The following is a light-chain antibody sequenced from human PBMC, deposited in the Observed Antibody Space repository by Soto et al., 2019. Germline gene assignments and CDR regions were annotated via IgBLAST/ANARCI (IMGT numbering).Light chain of an antibody. Sequence: QPASVSGSPGQSITISCTGTSSDVGAYNFVSWYQQHPGKAPKLMIYDVTNRPSGVSNRFSGSKSGNTASLTISGLQAEDEANYYCSSHSSSGTLVFGGGTKLTVL. J-gene: IGLJ2*01. V-gene: IGLV2-14*03. CDR2: DVT. CDR3: SSHSSSGTLV. CDR1: SSDVGAYNF.